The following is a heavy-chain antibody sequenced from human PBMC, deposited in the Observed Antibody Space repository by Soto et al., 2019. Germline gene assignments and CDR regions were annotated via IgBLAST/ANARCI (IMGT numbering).Heavy chain of an antibody. CDR1: GFTVSSNY. CDR3: ARDIRLPAGTQFDY. D-gene: IGHD6-13*01. J-gene: IGHJ4*02. CDR2: IYRGGST. V-gene: IGHV3-53*01. Sequence: EVQLVESGGGLIQPGGSLRLSCAASGFTVSSNYMSWVRQAPGKGLEWVSGIYRGGSTYYAASVKGRFTISRDNSKNTLYLQMNSLRAEDTAVYYCARDIRLPAGTQFDYWGQVTLVTVSS.